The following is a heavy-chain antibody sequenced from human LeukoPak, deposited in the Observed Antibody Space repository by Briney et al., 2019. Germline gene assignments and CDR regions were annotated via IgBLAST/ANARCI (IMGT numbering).Heavy chain of an antibody. CDR1: GFTFSDYY. V-gene: IGHV3-11*01. CDR3: AKSRTLYYYDSSGAIDY. J-gene: IGHJ4*02. Sequence: GGSLRLSCAASGFTFSDYYMSWIRQAPGKGLEWVSYISSSGSTIYYADSVKGRFTISRDNAKNSLYPQMNSLRAEDTAVYYCAKSRTLYYYDSSGAIDYWGQGTLVTVSS. D-gene: IGHD3-22*01. CDR2: ISSSGSTI.